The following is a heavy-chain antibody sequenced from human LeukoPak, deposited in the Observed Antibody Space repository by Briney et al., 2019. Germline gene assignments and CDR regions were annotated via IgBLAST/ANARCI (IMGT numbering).Heavy chain of an antibody. J-gene: IGHJ4*02. V-gene: IGHV3-23*01. CDR2: ITDSGRKT. CDR3: AKIAKATTPNY. CDR1: GLTFSNYA. Sequence: PGGSLRLSCAASGLTFSNYAMNWVRQASGKGLEWVSGITDSGRKTYYSDSVKGRFSISRDNSKNTVYLQMSDLRAEDTAVYYCAKIAKATTPNYWGPGTLVTVSS. D-gene: IGHD1-1*01.